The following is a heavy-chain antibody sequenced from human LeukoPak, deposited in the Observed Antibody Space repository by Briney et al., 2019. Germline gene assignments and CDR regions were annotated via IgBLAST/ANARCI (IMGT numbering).Heavy chain of an antibody. Sequence: PSETLSLTCSVSGDSVSRSDSYWDWIRQPPGKGLEWIGTIYYSGRTYYSPSLKSRVTISVDTSKNQFSLKLSSVTAADTAVYYCARGVAAAGDPEHFDYWGQGTLVTVSS. D-gene: IGHD6-13*01. J-gene: IGHJ4*02. CDR3: ARGVAAAGDPEHFDY. CDR2: IYYSGRT. CDR1: GDSVSRSDSY. V-gene: IGHV4-39*01.